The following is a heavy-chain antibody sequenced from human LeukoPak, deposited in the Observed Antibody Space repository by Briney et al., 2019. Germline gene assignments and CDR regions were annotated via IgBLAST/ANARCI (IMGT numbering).Heavy chain of an antibody. CDR1: GGTSSSYA. Sequence: SVKVSCKASGGTSSSYAISWVRQAPGQGLEWMGGIIPIFGTANYAQKFQGRVTITTDESTSTAYMELSSLRSEDTAVYYCARDRGDSGSYASEDYYYYMDVWGKGTTVTVYS. CDR2: IIPIFGTA. D-gene: IGHD1-26*01. J-gene: IGHJ6*03. V-gene: IGHV1-69*05. CDR3: ARDRGDSGSYASEDYYYYMDV.